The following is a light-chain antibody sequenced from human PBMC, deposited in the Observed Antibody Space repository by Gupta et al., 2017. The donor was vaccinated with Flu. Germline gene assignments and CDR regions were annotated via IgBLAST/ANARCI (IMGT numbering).Light chain of an antibody. J-gene: IGKJ4*01. CDR3: QQYENTPRT. Sequence: FLDVEAAIICKTSRSGLRSSNSKNYLAWYQQKPGQPPQLLIYWASTRETGVPDRFSGSGSGTDFTLTISSLQAEDVAVYYCQQYENTPRTFGGGTKVEIK. CDR2: WAS. CDR1: RSGLRSSNSKNY. V-gene: IGKV4-1*01.